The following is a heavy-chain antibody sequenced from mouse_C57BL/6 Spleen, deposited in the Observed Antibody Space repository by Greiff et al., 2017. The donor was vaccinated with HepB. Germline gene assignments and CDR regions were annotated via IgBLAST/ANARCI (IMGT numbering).Heavy chain of an antibody. CDR1: GYTFTDHT. D-gene: IGHD2-1*01. CDR3: ARLGIYYGPYYAMDY. J-gene: IGHJ4*01. Sequence: VKLMESDAELVKPGASVKISCKVSGYTFTDHTIHWMKQRPEQGLEWIGYIYPRDGSTKYNEKFKGKATLTADKSSSTAYMQLNSLTSEDSAVYFCARLGIYYGPYYAMDYWGQGTSVTVSS. CDR2: IYPRDGST. V-gene: IGHV1-78*01.